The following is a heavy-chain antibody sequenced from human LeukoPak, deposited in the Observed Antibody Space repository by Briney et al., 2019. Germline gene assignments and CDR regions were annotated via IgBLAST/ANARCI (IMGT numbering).Heavy chain of an antibody. CDR2: ISSSSSYI. D-gene: IGHD1-26*01. Sequence: GGSLRLSCAASGFTFSSYSMNWVRQAQGKGLEWVSSISSSSSYIYYADSVKGRFTISRDNAKNSLYLQMNSLRAEDTAVYYCARVEHRPIVGATTFDYWGQGTLVTVSS. V-gene: IGHV3-21*01. CDR3: ARVEHRPIVGATTFDY. J-gene: IGHJ4*02. CDR1: GFTFSSYS.